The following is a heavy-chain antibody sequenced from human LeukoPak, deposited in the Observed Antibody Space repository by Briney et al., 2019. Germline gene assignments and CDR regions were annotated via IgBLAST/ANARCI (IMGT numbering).Heavy chain of an antibody. J-gene: IGHJ4*02. Sequence: KPSETLSLTCTVSGGSISSGGYYWSWIRQHPGKGLEWIGYIYYSGSTYYNPSLKSRVTTSVDTSKNQFSLKLSSVTAADTAVYYCARALGYCSSTSCYEFDYWGQGTLVTVSS. V-gene: IGHV4-31*03. CDR1: GGSISSGGYY. CDR3: ARALGYCSSTSCYEFDY. D-gene: IGHD2-2*01. CDR2: IYYSGST.